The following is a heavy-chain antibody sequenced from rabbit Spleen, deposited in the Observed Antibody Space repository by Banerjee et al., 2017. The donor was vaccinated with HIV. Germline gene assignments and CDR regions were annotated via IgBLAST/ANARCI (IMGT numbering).Heavy chain of an antibody. Sequence: QQQLEESGGGLVQPEGSLTLTCKATGIDFSTYGVSWVRQAPGKGLEWIGCVYTDSSGGTHYAGWAKGRFTISKTSSTTVTLQMTSLTAADTATYFCARAGTGGTYPASFALWGPGTLVTVS. CDR1: GIDFSTYG. J-gene: IGHJ6*01. CDR3: ARAGTGGTYPASFAL. CDR2: VYTDSSGGT. D-gene: IGHD8-1*01. V-gene: IGHV1S45*01.